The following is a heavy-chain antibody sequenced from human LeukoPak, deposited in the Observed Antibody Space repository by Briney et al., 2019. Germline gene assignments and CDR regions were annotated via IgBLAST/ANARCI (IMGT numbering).Heavy chain of an antibody. CDR2: ISSRSSFI. V-gene: IGHV3-21*01. J-gene: IGHJ4*02. CDR3: ARDLEESDMITFGGVIVYYFDY. Sequence: PGGSLRLSCAASGFTFSSYSMNWVRQAPGKGLEWVSSISSRSSFIYYADSVKGRFTISRDNAKNSLYLQMNSLRAEDTAVYYCARDLEESDMITFGGVIVYYFDYWGQGTLVTVSS. CDR1: GFTFSSYS. D-gene: IGHD3-16*02.